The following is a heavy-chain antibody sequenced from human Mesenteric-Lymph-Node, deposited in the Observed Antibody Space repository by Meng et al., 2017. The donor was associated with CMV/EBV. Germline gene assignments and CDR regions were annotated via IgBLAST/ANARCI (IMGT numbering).Heavy chain of an antibody. CDR1: GGSISSGGYS. CDR2: VFHSGST. CDR3: ARERSHSD. Sequence: LSLPCAVSGGSISSGGYSGSGIRQPPGKGLEWIGEVFHSGSTNYNPSLKSRVTISVDKSKNQFSLNLISVTAADTAVYYCARERSHSDWGQGTLVTVSS. J-gene: IGHJ4*02. V-gene: IGHV4-30-2*01.